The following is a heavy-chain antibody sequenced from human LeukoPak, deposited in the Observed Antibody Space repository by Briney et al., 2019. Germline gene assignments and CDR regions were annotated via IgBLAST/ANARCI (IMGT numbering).Heavy chain of an antibody. Sequence: GGSLRLSCAASGFTFSNASMSWVRQAPGKGLEWVGRIKSKTDGGTTDYAAPVKGRFTISRDDSKNTLYLQMNSLKTEDTAVYYCTTMTTVTTQTRNEFDYWGQGTLVTVSS. CDR1: GFTFSNAS. V-gene: IGHV3-15*01. J-gene: IGHJ4*02. CDR2: IKSKTDGGTT. D-gene: IGHD4-17*01. CDR3: TTMTTVTTQTRNEFDY.